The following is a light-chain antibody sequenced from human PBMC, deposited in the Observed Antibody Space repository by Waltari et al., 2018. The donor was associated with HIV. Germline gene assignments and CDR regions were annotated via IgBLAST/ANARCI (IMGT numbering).Light chain of an antibody. CDR2: GDI. CDR1: NIGSKN. Sequence: SYELTQALSVSVALGQTAKITCEGGNIGSKNVNWYQQKPGQAPVLVIFGDIMRPSGIPERFSGSNSGKSATLTISRAQAGDEGDYYCQVWDSSSVVFATGTKVTVL. V-gene: IGLV3-9*01. J-gene: IGLJ1*01. CDR3: QVWDSSSVV.